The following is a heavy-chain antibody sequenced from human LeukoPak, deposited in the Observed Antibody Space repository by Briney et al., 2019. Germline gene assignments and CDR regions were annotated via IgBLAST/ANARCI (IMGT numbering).Heavy chain of an antibody. CDR3: ARQTTVTTQSDY. V-gene: IGHV5-10-1*01. CDR1: GYIFSNYW. Sequence: ESLKISCEGSGYIFSNYWISWVRQMPGKGLEWMGRIDPIDSYTNYSPSFQGHVTFSVDKSINTAYLQWSSLKASDTAMYYCARQTTVTTQSDYWGQGTLATVSS. J-gene: IGHJ4*02. D-gene: IGHD4-17*01. CDR2: IDPIDSYT.